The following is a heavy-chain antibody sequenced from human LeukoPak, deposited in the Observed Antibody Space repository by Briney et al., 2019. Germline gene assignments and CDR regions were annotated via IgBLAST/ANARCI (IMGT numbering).Heavy chain of an antibody. J-gene: IGHJ4*02. Sequence: KPGGSLRLSCGASGVTFRIYAMSWVRQAPGKGLEWVSTISGSGGGTYYADSVKGRFTISRDNSKNTLYLQMNSLRAEDTAVYYCAKPAYCGGDCSTFYFDYWGQGALVTVSS. CDR2: ISGSGGGT. CDR1: GVTFRIYA. D-gene: IGHD2-21*02. CDR3: AKPAYCGGDCSTFYFDY. V-gene: IGHV3-23*01.